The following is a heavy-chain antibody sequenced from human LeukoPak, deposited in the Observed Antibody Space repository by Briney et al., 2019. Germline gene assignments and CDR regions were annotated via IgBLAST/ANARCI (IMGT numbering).Heavy chain of an antibody. CDR3: ARDKWNPGY. D-gene: IGHD1-20*01. V-gene: IGHV3-7*01. CDR1: GFTFSSYW. J-gene: IGHJ4*02. Sequence: PGGSLRLSCAASGFTFSSYWMTWVRHAPGKGLEWVANIKEDGSEKNYVDSVKGRFTVSRDNAKNSLYLQMNSLRVEDTGVYYCARDKWNPGYWGQGTLVTVSS. CDR2: IKEDGSEK.